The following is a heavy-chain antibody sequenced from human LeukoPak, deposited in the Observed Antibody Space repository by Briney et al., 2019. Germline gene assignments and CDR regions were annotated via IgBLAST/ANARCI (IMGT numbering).Heavy chain of an antibody. CDR1: GGTFSSYA. CDR2: IIPIFGTA. D-gene: IGHD1-26*01. CDR3: ARSDSGSYAFDI. V-gene: IGHV1-69*13. J-gene: IGHJ3*02. Sequence: SVKVSCKASGGTFSSYAISWVRQAPGQGLEWMGGIIPIFGTANYAQKFQGRVTITAVESTSTAYMELSSLRSEDTAVYYCARSDSGSYAFDIWGQGTMVTVSS.